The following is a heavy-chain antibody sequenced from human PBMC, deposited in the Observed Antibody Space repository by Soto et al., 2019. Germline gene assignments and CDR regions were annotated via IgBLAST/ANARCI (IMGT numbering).Heavy chain of an antibody. CDR3: ARGSRAGFVLVPAADIPNWFDP. V-gene: IGHV4-4*03. CDR1: GGSLSSSNW. Sequence: PETLSLTCAVSGGSLSSSNWWSWVRQPPWKGLEWIGEIYHSGSTNYNPSLKSRVTISVDKSKNQFSLKLSSVTAADTAVYYCARGSRAGFVLVPAADIPNWFDPLGQGTLVTVS. J-gene: IGHJ5*02. D-gene: IGHD2-2*01. CDR2: IYHSGST.